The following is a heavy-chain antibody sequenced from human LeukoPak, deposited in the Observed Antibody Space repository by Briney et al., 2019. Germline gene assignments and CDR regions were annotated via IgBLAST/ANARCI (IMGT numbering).Heavy chain of an antibody. V-gene: IGHV3-48*03. Sequence: PGGSLGLSCAASGFTFSSYEMNWVRQAPGKGLEWVSYISSSGSTIYYADSVKGRFTISRDNAKNSLYLQMNSLRAEDTAVYYCAREVATIYYYYYYYMDVWGKGTTVTISS. CDR2: ISSSGSTI. D-gene: IGHD5-12*01. CDR1: GFTFSSYE. CDR3: AREVATIYYYYYYYMDV. J-gene: IGHJ6*03.